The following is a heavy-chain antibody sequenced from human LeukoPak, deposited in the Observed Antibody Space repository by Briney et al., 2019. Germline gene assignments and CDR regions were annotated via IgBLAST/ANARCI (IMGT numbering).Heavy chain of an antibody. D-gene: IGHD3-3*01. CDR3: ARMVFLEWYWFDP. CDR2: IYITGST. CDR1: GDSISGYY. V-gene: IGHV4-4*07. J-gene: IGHJ5*02. Sequence: KTSETLSLTCSVSGDSISGYYWSWLRQPAGKGLEWIGRIYITGSTNYNPSLKSRVTMSVDTSKNQFSLNLSSVTAADTAVYYCARMVFLEWYWFDPWGQGTLVTVSS.